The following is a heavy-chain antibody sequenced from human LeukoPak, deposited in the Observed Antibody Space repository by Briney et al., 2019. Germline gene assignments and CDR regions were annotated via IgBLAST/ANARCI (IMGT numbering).Heavy chain of an antibody. J-gene: IGHJ4*02. CDR1: GFTFSSYA. D-gene: IGHD5-12*01. V-gene: IGHV3-23*01. CDR3: AKDREATITEGGYLH. Sequence: GGSLRLSCAASGFTFSSYAMSWVRQAPGKGLEWVSAISGSGGSTYYADSVKGRFTISRDNSKNTLYLQMNSLRAEDTAVYYCAKDREATITEGGYLHWGQGTLVTVSS. CDR2: ISGSGGST.